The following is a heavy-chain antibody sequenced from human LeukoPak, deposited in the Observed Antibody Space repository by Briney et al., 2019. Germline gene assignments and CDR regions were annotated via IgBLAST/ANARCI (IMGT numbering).Heavy chain of an antibody. J-gene: IGHJ4*02. CDR3: AREGYYGSGSPPSLYFDY. Sequence: GGSLRLSCAASGFTFRNYVIHWVRQAPGKGLEWVAATSSDLNVKLYADSVKGRFTISRDNSRSTLYLQMNSLRPEDTAIYYCAREGYYGSGSPPSLYFDYWGQGTLVTVSS. CDR1: GFTFRNYV. CDR2: TSSDLNVK. D-gene: IGHD3-10*01. V-gene: IGHV3-30-3*01.